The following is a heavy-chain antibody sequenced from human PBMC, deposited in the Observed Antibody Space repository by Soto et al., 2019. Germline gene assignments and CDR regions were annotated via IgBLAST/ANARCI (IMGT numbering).Heavy chain of an antibody. Sequence: GESLKISCKGSGYSFTSYWIGWVRQMPGKGLEWMGIIYPGDSDTRYSPSFQGQVTISADKSISTAYLQWSSLKASDTAMYYCARHVSLCSSTSCPSYGMDVWGQGTKVTVSS. D-gene: IGHD2-2*01. J-gene: IGHJ6*02. CDR2: IYPGDSDT. V-gene: IGHV5-51*01. CDR1: GYSFTSYW. CDR3: ARHVSLCSSTSCPSYGMDV.